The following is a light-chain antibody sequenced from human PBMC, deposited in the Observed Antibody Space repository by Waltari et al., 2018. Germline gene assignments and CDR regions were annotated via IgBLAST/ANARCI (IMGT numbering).Light chain of an antibody. Sequence: TQTPDTLSLSPGERATLSCRASQNVSSNYLAWYQQKPGKAPKLLIYAASSLQSGVPARFSASGTGTDFTLTISSLQPEDFATYFCQQSYSSLYTFGQGTKLEIK. CDR1: QNVSSNY. J-gene: IGKJ2*01. CDR2: AAS. CDR3: QQSYSSLYT. V-gene: IGKV1-39*01.